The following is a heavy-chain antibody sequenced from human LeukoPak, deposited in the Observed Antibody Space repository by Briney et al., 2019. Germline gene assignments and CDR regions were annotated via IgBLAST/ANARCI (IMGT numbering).Heavy chain of an antibody. D-gene: IGHD2-15*01. CDR3: AKGHRYCTSGNCNSAVDY. V-gene: IGHV3-74*01. J-gene: IGHJ4*02. CDR2: INTDGSTT. Sequence: GGSLRLSCEASGFTFSSYWMHWVRQAPGKGLVWVSSINTDGSTTTYADSVKGRFTISRDNSKNTLYLQMNSLGAEDTAVYYCAKGHRYCTSGNCNSAVDYWGQGTLVTVSS. CDR1: GFTFSSYW.